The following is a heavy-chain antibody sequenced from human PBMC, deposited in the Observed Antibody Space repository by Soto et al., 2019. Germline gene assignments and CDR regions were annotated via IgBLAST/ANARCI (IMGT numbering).Heavy chain of an antibody. Sequence: QVQLQQWGAGLLKPSETLSLTCAVYGGSFSGYYWSWIRQPPGKGLEWIGEINHSGSTNYNPSLKCRVTTSVDTSKNQYSLKLSSVTAADTAVYYCARGVSRELTAIREIMVREVTNNDGMDVWGQGTTVTVSS. D-gene: IGHD3-10*01. CDR3: ARGVSRELTAIREIMVREVTNNDGMDV. J-gene: IGHJ6*02. CDR2: INHSGST. V-gene: IGHV4-34*01. CDR1: GGSFSGYY.